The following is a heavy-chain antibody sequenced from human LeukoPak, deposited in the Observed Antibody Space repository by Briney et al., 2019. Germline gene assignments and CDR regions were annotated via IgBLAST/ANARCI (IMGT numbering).Heavy chain of an antibody. D-gene: IGHD1-26*01. J-gene: IGHJ4*02. Sequence: GGSLRLSCAASGFTFSSYAMHWVRQAPGKGLEWVAVISYDGSNKYYADSVKGRFTISRDNSKNTLYLQMNSLRAEDTAVYYCAKGIEWELTGPQDYWGQGTLVTVSS. CDR2: ISYDGSNK. CDR3: AKGIEWELTGPQDY. V-gene: IGHV3-30-3*01. CDR1: GFTFSSYA.